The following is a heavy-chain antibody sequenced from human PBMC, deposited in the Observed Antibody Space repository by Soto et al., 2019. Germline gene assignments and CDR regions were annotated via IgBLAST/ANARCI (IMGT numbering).Heavy chain of an antibody. D-gene: IGHD6-19*01. CDR3: TRDWGSSGWYNSLDP. Sequence: QVQLVESGGGVVQPGRSLRLSCAASGFTISNYGIHWVRQAPGKGLEWVAMLSHDGRATYYGDSVRGRFTVSRDESKNTLFGQIIRLRAEDKSIYYCTRDWGSSGWYNSLDPLGQGSVVTVSS. CDR2: LSHDGRAT. CDR1: GFTISNYG. J-gene: IGHJ5*02. V-gene: IGHV3-30*03.